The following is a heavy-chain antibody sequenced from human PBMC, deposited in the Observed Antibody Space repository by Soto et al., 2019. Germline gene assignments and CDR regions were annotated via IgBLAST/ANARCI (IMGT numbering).Heavy chain of an antibody. V-gene: IGHV1-46*01. J-gene: IGHJ5*01. CDR2: INPSFGST. CDR1: GYTFTSYY. Sequence: ASVNVSCKASGYTFTSYYMHWVRQAPGQGLEWMGIINPSFGSTSYAQKFQGRVTMTRDTSTSTVYVELSSLRSEDTAVYYCAREGDYYVGSAYASDSWGNGTLVTVSP. D-gene: IGHD3-22*01. CDR3: AREGDYYVGSAYASDS.